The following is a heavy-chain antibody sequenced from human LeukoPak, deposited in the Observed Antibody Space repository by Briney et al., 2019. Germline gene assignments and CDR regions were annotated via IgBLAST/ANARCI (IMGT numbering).Heavy chain of an antibody. CDR1: GFTFSSYA. Sequence: GGSLRLSCAASGFTFSSYAMSWVRQAPGKGLEWDSAISGSGGSTYYADSVKGRFTISRDNSKNTLYLQMNSLRAEDTAVYYCATAPTYYYGSGSYYNVPYYFDYWGQGTLVTVSS. V-gene: IGHV3-23*01. CDR3: ATAPTYYYGSGSYYNVPYYFDY. CDR2: ISGSGGST. D-gene: IGHD3-10*01. J-gene: IGHJ4*02.